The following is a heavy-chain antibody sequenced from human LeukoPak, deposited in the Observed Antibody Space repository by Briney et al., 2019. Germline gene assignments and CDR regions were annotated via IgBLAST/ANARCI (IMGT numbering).Heavy chain of an antibody. CDR3: ARGRGTTVTASMDV. D-gene: IGHD4-17*01. J-gene: IGHJ6*02. CDR1: GFSFSSYA. Sequence: GGSLRLSCGASGFSFSSYAMHWVRQAPGKGLEYVSGITSRGTDTSYANSVKGRFTISRDNSKNTLYLQMGSLRVEDMAVYYCARGRGTTVTASMDVWGQGTTVTVSS. V-gene: IGHV3-64*01. CDR2: ITSRGTDT.